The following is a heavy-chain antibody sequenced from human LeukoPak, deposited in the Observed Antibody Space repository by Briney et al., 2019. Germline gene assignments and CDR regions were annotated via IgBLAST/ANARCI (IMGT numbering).Heavy chain of an antibody. D-gene: IGHD3-3*01. CDR3: ARETCYDFWSCYCLLGAFDP. J-gene: IGHJ5*02. Sequence: GGSLRLSCAASGFTFSSYSMNWVRQAPGKGLEWVSYISSSSSTIYYADSVKGRFTISRDNAKNSLYLQMNSLRAEDTAVYYCARETCYDFWSCYCLLGAFDPWGPGTLVTVSS. CDR1: GFTFSSYS. V-gene: IGHV3-48*01. CDR2: ISSSSSTI.